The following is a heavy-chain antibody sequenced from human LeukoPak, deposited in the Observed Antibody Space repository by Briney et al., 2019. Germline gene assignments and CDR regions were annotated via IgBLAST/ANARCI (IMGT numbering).Heavy chain of an antibody. J-gene: IGHJ4*02. CDR2: ISGGSSTI. V-gene: IGHV3-11*01. D-gene: IGHD2-15*01. CDR1: GFTSSDYY. CDR3: ARRGSGRHFDF. Sequence: GGSLRLSCAASGFTSSDYYMSWIRQAPGKGLEWVSYISGGSSTIYYAASLKGRFTVSRDNAKNSLYLLMNSLRAEDTAVYYCARRGSGRHFDFWGQGTLVTVSS.